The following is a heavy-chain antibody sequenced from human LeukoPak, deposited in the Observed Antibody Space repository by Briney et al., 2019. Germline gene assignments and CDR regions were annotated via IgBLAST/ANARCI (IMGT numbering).Heavy chain of an antibody. D-gene: IGHD3-16*01. CDR2: ISAYNGNT. CDR1: GYTFTSYG. J-gene: IGHJ5*02. V-gene: IGHV1-18*01. Sequence: ASVKVSCKASGYTFTSYGISRVRQAPGQGLEWMGWISAYNGNTNYAQKLQGRVTMTTDTSTSTAYMELRSLRSDDTAVYYCARVGLGDFFYLGHSTGKNWFDPWGQGTLVTVSS. CDR3: ARVGLGDFFYLGHSTGKNWFDP.